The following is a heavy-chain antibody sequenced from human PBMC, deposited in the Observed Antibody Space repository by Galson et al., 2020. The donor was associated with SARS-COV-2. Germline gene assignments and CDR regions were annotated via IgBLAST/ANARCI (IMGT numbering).Heavy chain of an antibody. D-gene: IGHD3-3*01. J-gene: IGHJ6*02. V-gene: IGHV1-8*01. CDR3: ARDPHWSGLTYYYYYGMDV. Sequence: GESLKISCKASGYTFTSYDINWVRQATGQGLEWMGWMNPNSGNTGYAQKFQGRVTMTRNTSISTAYMELSSLRSEDTAVYYCARDPHWSGLTYYYYYGMDVWGQGTTVTVSS. CDR1: GYTFTSYD. CDR2: MNPNSGNT.